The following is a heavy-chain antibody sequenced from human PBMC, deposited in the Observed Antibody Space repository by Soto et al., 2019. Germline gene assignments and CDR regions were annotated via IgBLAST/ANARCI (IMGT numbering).Heavy chain of an antibody. Sequence: PXXSLRLSYAASGFTFSSYAMHWVRQAPGKGLEWVAVISYDGSNKYYADSVKGRFTISRDNSKNTLYLQMNSLRAEETAVYYCASGGIPITMIVAFQIDYWGQGTLVTVSS. CDR1: GFTFSSYA. D-gene: IGHD3-22*01. CDR3: ASGGIPITMIVAFQIDY. V-gene: IGHV3-30-3*01. CDR2: ISYDGSNK. J-gene: IGHJ4*02.